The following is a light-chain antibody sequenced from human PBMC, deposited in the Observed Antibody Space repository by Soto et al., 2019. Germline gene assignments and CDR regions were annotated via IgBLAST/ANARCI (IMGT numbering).Light chain of an antibody. J-gene: IGKJ1*01. CDR2: AAC. V-gene: IGKV3-20*01. Sequence: EIVLTQSPGTLSLSPGERATLSCRASQSVSRSYLSCYQQKPGPATRLLIYAACSRASGIHGRFSGRGSGTDFTLTIRRLEHEDFAVYYCQQYGTSRTFGQGTKVDIK. CDR3: QQYGTSRT. CDR1: QSVSRSY.